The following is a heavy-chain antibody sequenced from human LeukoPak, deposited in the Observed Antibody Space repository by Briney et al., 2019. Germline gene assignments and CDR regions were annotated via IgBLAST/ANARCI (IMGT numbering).Heavy chain of an antibody. V-gene: IGHV3-48*03. J-gene: IGHJ4*02. CDR2: ISSSGRTI. CDR1: GFTFSTYE. Sequence: PGGSLRLSCAASGFTFSTYEMNWVRQAPGKGLEWLSYISSSGRTIYYADSVKGRFIISRDSAKNSLYLQMNSLRAEDTAVYYCARDSPDYGEFHGLFDYWGQGTLVTVSS. CDR3: ARDSPDYGEFHGLFDY. D-gene: IGHD4-17*01.